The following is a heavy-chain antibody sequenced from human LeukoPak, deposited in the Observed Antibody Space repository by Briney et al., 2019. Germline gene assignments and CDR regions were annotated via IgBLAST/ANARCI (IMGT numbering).Heavy chain of an antibody. V-gene: IGHV1-18*04. Sequence: ASVKVSCKASGYTFTSYGISWVGQAPGQGLEWMGWISAYNGNTNYAQKLQGRVAMTTDTSTSTAYMELRSLRSDDTAVYYCARVGGQWPDDAFDIWGQGTMVTVSS. D-gene: IGHD6-19*01. CDR1: GYTFTSYG. CDR3: ARVGGQWPDDAFDI. CDR2: ISAYNGNT. J-gene: IGHJ3*02.